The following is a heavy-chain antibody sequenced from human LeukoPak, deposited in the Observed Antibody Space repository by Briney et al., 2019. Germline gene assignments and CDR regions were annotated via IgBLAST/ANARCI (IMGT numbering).Heavy chain of an antibody. D-gene: IGHD3-16*01. CDR2: VYYSGST. V-gene: IGHV4-34*09. J-gene: IGHJ5*02. Sequence: SETLSLTCAVYGGSFSGYYWSWLRQPPGKGLEWIGYVYYSGSTYYNPSLKSRVSISIDTSKNQFSLKLNSVTAADTAVYYCAREFADSNWFDPWGQGTLVTVSS. CDR1: GGSFSGYY. CDR3: AREFADSNWFDP.